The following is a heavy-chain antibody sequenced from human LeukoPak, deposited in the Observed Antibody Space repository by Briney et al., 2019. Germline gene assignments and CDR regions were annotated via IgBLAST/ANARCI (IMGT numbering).Heavy chain of an antibody. CDR1: GYTFTSYD. D-gene: IGHD3-9*01. V-gene: IGHV1-8*01. Sequence: ASVKVSCKASGYTFTSYDINGVRQATGQGLEWMGWMNPSRGNTGYAQKFQGRVTMTRNTSISTAYMELSSQRSEDTAVYYCARSVYRTTNYHILTGYRPPYCSGMHVWGPRTTVPLSS. CDR2: MNPSRGNT. J-gene: IGHJ6*02. CDR3: ARSVYRTTNYHILTGYRPPYCSGMHV.